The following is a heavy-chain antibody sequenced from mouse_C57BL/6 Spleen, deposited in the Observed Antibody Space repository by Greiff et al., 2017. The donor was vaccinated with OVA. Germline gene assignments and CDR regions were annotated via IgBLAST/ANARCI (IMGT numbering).Heavy chain of an antibody. D-gene: IGHD2-2*01. V-gene: IGHV1-54*01. J-gene: IGHJ3*01. CDR3: ARWGYDAFAY. CDR1: GYAFTNYL. CDR2: INPGSGGT. Sequence: VQLQQSGAELVRPGTSVKVSCKASGYAFTNYLIEWVKQRPGKGLEWIGVINPGSGGTNYNEKFKGKATLTADKSSSTAYMQLSSLTSEDSAVYFCARWGYDAFAYWGQGTLVTVSA.